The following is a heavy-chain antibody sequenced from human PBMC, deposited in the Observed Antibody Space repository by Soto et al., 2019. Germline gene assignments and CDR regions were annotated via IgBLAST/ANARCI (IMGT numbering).Heavy chain of an antibody. CDR3: ARGDSSGYYYSYYFDY. V-gene: IGHV4-30-2*01. CDR2: IYHSGST. Sequence: SETLSLTCAVSGGSISSGGYSWSWIRQPPGKGLEWIGYIYHSGSTYYNPSLKSRVTISVDRSKNQFSLKLSSVTAADTAVYYCARGDSSGYYYSYYFDYWGQGTRVTVSS. J-gene: IGHJ4*02. CDR1: GGSISSGGYS. D-gene: IGHD3-22*01.